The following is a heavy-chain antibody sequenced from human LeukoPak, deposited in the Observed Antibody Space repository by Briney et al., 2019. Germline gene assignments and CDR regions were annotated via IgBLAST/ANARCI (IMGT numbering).Heavy chain of an antibody. Sequence: PGGSLRLSCTASGFTFSGYTMNWVRQAPGKGLEWVSSISSSDYYINYAESVEGRFTISRNNADNLLYLQMNSLRAEDTAMYYCGFGAGGTFWGQGTLVTVSS. CDR3: GFGAGGTF. CDR2: ISSSDYYI. D-gene: IGHD3-3*01. CDR1: GFTFSGYT. V-gene: IGHV3-21*06. J-gene: IGHJ4*02.